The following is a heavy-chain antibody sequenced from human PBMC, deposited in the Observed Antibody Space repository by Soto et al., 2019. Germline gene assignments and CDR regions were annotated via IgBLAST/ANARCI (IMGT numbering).Heavy chain of an antibody. CDR1: GISLSAYW. CDR3: ARGWVERLPRQPPSDY. CDR2: INEDGRST. V-gene: IGHV3-74*01. Sequence: VPLVESGGGLVQPGGSLRLSCAASGISLSAYWMHWVRQVPGKGLEWIARINEDGRSTSYMDSVKGRFTISRDNARDTLYLQMNSLRLEDTAVYYCARGWVERLPRQPPSDYWGQGTLVTVSS. D-gene: IGHD3-3*01. J-gene: IGHJ4*02.